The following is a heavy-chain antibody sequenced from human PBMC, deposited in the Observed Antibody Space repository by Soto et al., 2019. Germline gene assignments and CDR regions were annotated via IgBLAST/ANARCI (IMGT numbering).Heavy chain of an antibody. CDR1: GFTFSSYG. V-gene: IGHV3-30*18. CDR3: AKDPSPSYGSGSYPKPRFDY. CDR2: ISDDGSNK. D-gene: IGHD3-10*01. Sequence: QVQLVESGGGVVQPGRSLRLSCAASGFTFSSYGMHWVRQAPGKGLEWVAVISDDGSNKYYADSVKGRFTISRDNSKNTLYLQMNSLRAEDTAVYYCAKDPSPSYGSGSYPKPRFDYWGQGTLVTVSS. J-gene: IGHJ4*02.